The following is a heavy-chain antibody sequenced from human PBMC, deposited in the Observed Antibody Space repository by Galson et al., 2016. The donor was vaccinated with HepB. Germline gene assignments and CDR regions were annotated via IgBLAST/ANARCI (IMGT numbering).Heavy chain of an antibody. CDR3: ARDYCSGGSCSPGKY. CDR2: IYDSGSP. J-gene: IGHJ4*02. D-gene: IGHD2-15*01. CDR1: GGSISSYY. V-gene: IGHV4-59*12. Sequence: SETLSLTCAVSGGSISSYYWSWIRQPPGKGLEWIGYIYDSGSPKYNPSLNSRVTMSVDTSKNQFSLKLSSVTAADTAVYYCARDYCSGGSCSPGKYWGQGTLVTVSS.